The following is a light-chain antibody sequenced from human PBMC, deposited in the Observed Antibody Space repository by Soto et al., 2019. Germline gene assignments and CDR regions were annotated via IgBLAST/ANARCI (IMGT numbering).Light chain of an antibody. CDR3: QQFNTLPLT. CDR2: SAS. J-gene: IGKJ4*01. V-gene: IGKV1-9*01. CDR1: QGISTH. Sequence: IPVTQSPSSLSASVGDRVTITCRASQGISTHLAWYQQKPGRAPQVMIYSASTLETGVPSRFSGSGFGTDFTLTISSLQPEDFATYSCQQFNTLPLTFGGGTRVEIK.